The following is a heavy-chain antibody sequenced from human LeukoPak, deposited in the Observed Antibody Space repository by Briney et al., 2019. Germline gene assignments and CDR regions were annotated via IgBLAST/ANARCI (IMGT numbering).Heavy chain of an antibody. D-gene: IGHD2-15*01. CDR1: GFTFSSYA. CDR3: AKDIRRIAADAFDI. J-gene: IGHJ3*02. CDR2: INWNGGST. V-gene: IGHV3-20*04. Sequence: PGGSLRLSCAASGFTFSSYAMSWVRQAPGKGLEWVSGINWNGGSTGYADSVKGRFTISRDNAKNSLYLQMNSLRAEDTALYYCAKDIRRIAADAFDIWGQGTMVTVSS.